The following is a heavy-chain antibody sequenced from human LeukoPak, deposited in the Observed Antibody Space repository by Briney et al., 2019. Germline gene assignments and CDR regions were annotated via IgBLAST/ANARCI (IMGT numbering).Heavy chain of an antibody. CDR3: ARDVGVRGVISDWFDP. D-gene: IGHD3-10*01. Sequence: NPGRSLRLSCAASGFSFSSYAMHWVRQAPGKGLEWVAVISFDGYNKYYADSMKGRFTISRDNAKNSLYLQMNSLRAEDTALYYCARDVGVRGVISDWFDPWGQGTLVTVSS. CDR1: GFSFSSYA. J-gene: IGHJ5*02. CDR2: ISFDGYNK. V-gene: IGHV3-30*04.